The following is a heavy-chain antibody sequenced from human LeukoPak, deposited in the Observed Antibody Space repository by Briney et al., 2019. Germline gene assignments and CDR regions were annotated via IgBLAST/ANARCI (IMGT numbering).Heavy chain of an antibody. V-gene: IGHV3-23*01. J-gene: IGHJ4*02. D-gene: IGHD3-10*01. Sequence: QPGGSLRLSCAASGFTFSSYAMSWVRQAPGKGLEWVSAISGSGGSTYYADSVKGRFIISRDNAKNTLYLQMNSLRAEDTAVYYCARDPYYTSGSYWGQGTLVTVSS. CDR1: GFTFSSYA. CDR2: ISGSGGST. CDR3: ARDPYYTSGSY.